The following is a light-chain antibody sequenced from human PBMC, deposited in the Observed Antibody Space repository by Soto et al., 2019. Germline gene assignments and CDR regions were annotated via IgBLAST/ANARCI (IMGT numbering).Light chain of an antibody. Sequence: QSVLTQPASVSGSDGQSITISCTGTSGDIGDYKYVSWYQQRPGKAPKLMIYDVNSRPSGVSHRFSGSKSGTTASLTISGLQGDDEGDYYCSSYTTSGTQGIFGTGTKVTVL. CDR2: DVN. V-gene: IGLV2-14*01. CDR3: SSYTTSGTQGI. J-gene: IGLJ1*01. CDR1: SGDIGDYKY.